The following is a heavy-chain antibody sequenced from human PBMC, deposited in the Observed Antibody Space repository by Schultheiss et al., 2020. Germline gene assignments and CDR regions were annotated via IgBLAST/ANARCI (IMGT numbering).Heavy chain of an antibody. D-gene: IGHD3-22*01. Sequence: GGSLRLSCAASGFTFSSYGMRWVRQAPGKGLEWVTVISYDGSNKYYADSVKGRFTISRDNSKNTLYLQMNSLRAEDTAVYYCARAGSGTMMAWSGWGQGTLVTVSS. CDR3: ARAGSGTMMAWSG. J-gene: IGHJ4*02. CDR1: GFTFSSYG. V-gene: IGHV3-30*03. CDR2: ISYDGSNK.